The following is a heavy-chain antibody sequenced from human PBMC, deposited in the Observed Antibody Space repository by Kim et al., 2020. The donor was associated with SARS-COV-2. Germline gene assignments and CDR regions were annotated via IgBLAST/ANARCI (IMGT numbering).Heavy chain of an antibody. D-gene: IGHD3-22*01. V-gene: IGHV1-69*13. CDR2: IIPIFGTA. Sequence: SVKVSCKASGGTFSSYAISWVRQAPGQGLEWMGGIIPIFGTANYAQKFQGRVTITADESTSTAYMELSSLRSEDTAVYYCALYDRSIYYFDYWGQGTLVTVSS. CDR3: ALYDRSIYYFDY. CDR1: GGTFSSYA. J-gene: IGHJ4*02.